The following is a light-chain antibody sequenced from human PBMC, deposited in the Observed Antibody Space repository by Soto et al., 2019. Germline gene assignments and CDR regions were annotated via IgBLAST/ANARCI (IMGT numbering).Light chain of an antibody. CDR3: QHYRNGPPT. CDR2: YAS. V-gene: IGKV3-15*01. Sequence: EMVMTQSPATLSVSPGERVTLSCRASESVHRNLAWYQQKPGQGPSLLIYYASTRATGVSDRFTGSGSGTEFTLTISSLQSEDFGVYHCQHYRNGPPTFGAGTKVEIK. J-gene: IGKJ3*01. CDR1: ESVHRN.